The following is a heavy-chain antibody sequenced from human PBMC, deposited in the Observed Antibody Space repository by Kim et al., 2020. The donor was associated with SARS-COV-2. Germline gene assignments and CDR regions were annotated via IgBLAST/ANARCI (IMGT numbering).Heavy chain of an antibody. Sequence: TKYSQKFKDRVTITRATSASTAYMELTSLTSEDTAVYYCARDVGRWLQSSYWGQGTLVSVSS. V-gene: IGHV1-3*01. CDR2: T. D-gene: IGHD5-18*01. J-gene: IGHJ4*02. CDR3: ARDVGRWLQSSY.